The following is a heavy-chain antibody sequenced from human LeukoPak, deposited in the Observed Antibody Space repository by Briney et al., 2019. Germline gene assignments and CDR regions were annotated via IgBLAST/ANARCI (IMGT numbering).Heavy chain of an antibody. CDR1: PGSISNSH. CDR2: IYYSGTTNRNPSL. Sequence: PSETLSLTCTVSPGSISNSHWNWIRQPPGRELEGIGYIYYSGTTNRNPSLNYNPSLKSQGPISAHRSKNQFSLKLSSVTAADAAVYYCARRGPPWWDYWGQGALVTVSS. CDR3: ARRGPPWWDY. J-gene: IGHJ4*02. D-gene: IGHD2-15*01. V-gene: IGHV4-59*08.